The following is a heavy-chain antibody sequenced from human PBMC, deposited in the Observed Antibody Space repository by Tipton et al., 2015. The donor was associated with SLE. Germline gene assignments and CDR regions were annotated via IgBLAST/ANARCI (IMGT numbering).Heavy chain of an antibody. CDR3: AKDWAFDI. CDR1: GFTFSSYE. Sequence: SLRLSCAASGFTFSSYEMNWVRQAPGKGLEWVSYISSSGSTIYYADSVKGRFTISRDNSKNTLYLQMNSLRAEDTAVYYCAKDWAFDIWGQGTMVTVSS. CDR2: ISSSGSTI. J-gene: IGHJ3*02. V-gene: IGHV3-48*03.